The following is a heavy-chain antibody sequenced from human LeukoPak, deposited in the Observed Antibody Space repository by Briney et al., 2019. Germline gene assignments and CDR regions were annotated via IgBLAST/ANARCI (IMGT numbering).Heavy chain of an antibody. CDR2: TYYRSKWYH. CDR3: AKTTVVTAYWYFDL. D-gene: IGHD4-23*01. Sequence: SQTLSLTCAISGDSVSSNSVAWNWIRQSPSRGLEWLGRTYYRSKWYHDYAISVKSRLTLTPDTSKNQFSLQLNSVTPEDTAVYYCAKTTVVTAYWYFDLWGRGTLVTVSS. CDR1: GDSVSSNSVA. J-gene: IGHJ2*01. V-gene: IGHV6-1*01.